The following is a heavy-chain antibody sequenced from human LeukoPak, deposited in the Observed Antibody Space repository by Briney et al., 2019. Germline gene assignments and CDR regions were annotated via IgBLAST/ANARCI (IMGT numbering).Heavy chain of an antibody. Sequence: SETLSLTCTVSGDSISNYFWSWIRQPAGKGLEWIGRIYAGEGAKYNLSLETRVTVSVDTSTNQLSLKLSSVTAADTAVHYCAREGYSYGYYFDYWGQGTLVTVSS. D-gene: IGHD5-18*01. V-gene: IGHV4-4*07. CDR1: GDSISNYF. CDR2: IYAGEGA. CDR3: AREGYSYGYYFDY. J-gene: IGHJ4*02.